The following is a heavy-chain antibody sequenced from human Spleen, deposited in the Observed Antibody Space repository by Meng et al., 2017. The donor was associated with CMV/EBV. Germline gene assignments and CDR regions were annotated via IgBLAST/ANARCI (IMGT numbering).Heavy chain of an antibody. CDR1: GGTFSSFT. J-gene: IGHJ5*02. CDR2: IIPLFGTS. D-gene: IGHD2-2*01. V-gene: IGHV1-69*05. CDR3: AGQLDTRTWDNWFDP. Sequence: SVKVSCKASGGTFSSFTIFWVRQAPGQGLEWMGGIIPLFGTSNYAQKFQDRVTITTDKSTNTAYMELSSLRSEDTAMYYCAGQLDTRTWDNWFDPWGQGTLVTVSS.